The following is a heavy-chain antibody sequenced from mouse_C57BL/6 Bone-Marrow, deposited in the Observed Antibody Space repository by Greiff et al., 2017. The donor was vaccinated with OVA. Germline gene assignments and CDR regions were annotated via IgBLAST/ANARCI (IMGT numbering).Heavy chain of an antibody. Sequence: QVQLQQPGAELVRPGTSVKLSCKASGYTFTSYWMNWVKQRPGQGLEWIGVIAPSDSYTNYNQQLKGKATLTVDTSSSTAYMQLSSLTSEDSAVYYCARWAYYSNFDWYFDVWGTGTTVTVSS. D-gene: IGHD2-5*01. J-gene: IGHJ1*03. CDR2: IAPSDSYT. CDR1: GYTFTSYW. CDR3: ARWAYYSNFDWYFDV. V-gene: IGHV1-59*01.